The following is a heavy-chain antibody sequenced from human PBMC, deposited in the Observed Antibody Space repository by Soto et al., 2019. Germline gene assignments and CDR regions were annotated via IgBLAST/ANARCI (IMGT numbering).Heavy chain of an antibody. CDR2: IYYSGST. Sequence: ETKSLTCTVSGGYIRNSRYYRGLIHQAPGKGLEWIGSIYYSGSTYYNPSLKSRVTISVDTSKNQFSLKLSSVTAADTAVYYCARLLDITMVRGVTHYYYYYGMDVWGQGTTVTVSS. J-gene: IGHJ6*02. CDR1: GGYIRNSRYY. V-gene: IGHV4-39*01. D-gene: IGHD3-10*01. CDR3: ARLLDITMVRGVTHYYYYYGMDV.